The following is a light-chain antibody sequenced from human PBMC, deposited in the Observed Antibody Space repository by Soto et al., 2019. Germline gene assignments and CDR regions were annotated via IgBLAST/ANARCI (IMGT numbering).Light chain of an antibody. CDR1: QSVSSN. J-gene: IGKJ1*01. Sequence: EIVMTQSPATLSVSPGERATLSCRASQSVSSNLAWYQQKPDQAPRLLIYGASTRATGIPARFSGSGSGTAFTLTISSLLSEDFEVYYCQQYSDWPRTFGQGTKVEIK. CDR2: GAS. CDR3: QQYSDWPRT. V-gene: IGKV3-15*01.